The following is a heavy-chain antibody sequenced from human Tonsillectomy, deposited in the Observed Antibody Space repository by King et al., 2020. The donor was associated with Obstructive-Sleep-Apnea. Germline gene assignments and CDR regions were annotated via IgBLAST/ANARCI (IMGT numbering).Heavy chain of an antibody. Sequence: VQLVESGGGLVQPGGSLRLSCATSGFTFSSFWMYWVREAPEKGLMWVSRINSDGSSTTYADSVRGRFTISRDNGKNTLYLQMNSLRAEDTAVYYCATVGADGSGHCYFDLWGRGTQVTVSS. J-gene: IGHJ2*01. CDR3: ATVGADGSGHCYFDL. V-gene: IGHV3-74*01. CDR1: GFTFSSFW. CDR2: INSDGSST. D-gene: IGHD3-10*01.